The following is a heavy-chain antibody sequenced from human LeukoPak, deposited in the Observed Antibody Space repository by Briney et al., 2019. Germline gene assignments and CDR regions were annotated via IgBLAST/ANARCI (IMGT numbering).Heavy chain of an antibody. Sequence: SEPLSLTCTVSGVSVISSYWSWVRQPPGKGLEYIGFIHHSGDTKYNPSLKSRVTMSVDTSESQFSLRLSSVTAADSAVYYCARHNGVSYLDYWAQGTLVTASS. CDR1: GVSVISSY. CDR3: ARHNGVSYLDY. D-gene: IGHD2-8*01. J-gene: IGHJ4*02. V-gene: IGHV4-59*02. CDR2: IHHSGDT.